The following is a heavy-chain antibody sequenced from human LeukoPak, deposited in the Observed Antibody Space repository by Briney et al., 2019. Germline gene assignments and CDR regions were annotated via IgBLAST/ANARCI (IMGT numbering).Heavy chain of an antibody. D-gene: IGHD3-3*01. J-gene: IGHJ3*02. CDR2: IYYSGST. V-gene: IGHV4-39*01. CDR1: GGSISSSSYY. CDR3: ARHPPNYDFTPEYAFDI. Sequence: PSETLSLTCTVSGGSISSSSYYWGWIRQPPGKGLEWIGSIYYSGSTYYNPSLKSRVTISVDTSKNQFSLKLSSVTTADTAVYYCARHPPNYDFTPEYAFDIWGQGTMVTVSS.